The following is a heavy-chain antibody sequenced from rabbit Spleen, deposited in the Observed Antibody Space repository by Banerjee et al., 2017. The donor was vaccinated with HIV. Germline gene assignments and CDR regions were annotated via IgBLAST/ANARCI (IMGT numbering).Heavy chain of an antibody. CDR2: SYSSGS. D-gene: IGHD6-1*01. Sequence: QEQLEESGGDLVKPGASLTLTCTASGFSFSSNAMCWVRQAPGKGLEWIAHSYSSGSYYANWAKGRFTISKTSSTTVTLQLTSLTAADTATYFCVGGWRNSDYAYGFYLWGQGTLVTVS. CDR1: GFSFSSNA. J-gene: IGHJ4*01. V-gene: IGHV1S45*01. CDR3: VGGWRNSDYAYGFYL.